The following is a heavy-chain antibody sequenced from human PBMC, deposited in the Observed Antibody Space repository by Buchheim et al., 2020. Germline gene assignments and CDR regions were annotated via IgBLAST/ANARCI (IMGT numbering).Heavy chain of an antibody. CDR2: IRSSSSTI. CDR3: AREIYYYDISIAY. J-gene: IGHJ4*02. Sequence: EVQLVESGGGLVQPGGSLSLSCAASGFTFSSYSMNWVRQAPGKGREWVSSIRSSSSTIYYADSVKGRFTISETNAKNSLYRQMNSLRAEDTAVHYCAREIYYYDISIAYWGQGTL. V-gene: IGHV3-48*01. D-gene: IGHD3-22*01. CDR1: GFTFSSYS.